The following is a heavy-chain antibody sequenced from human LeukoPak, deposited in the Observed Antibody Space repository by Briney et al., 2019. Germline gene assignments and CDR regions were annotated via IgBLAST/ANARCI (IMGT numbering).Heavy chain of an antibody. D-gene: IGHD3-10*01. V-gene: IGHV1-69*13. CDR2: IIPIFGTA. CDR3: ARERRGSGSYYNNRFDY. CDR1: GGTFSSYA. Sequence: ASVKVSCKASGGTFSSYAFSWVRQAPGQGLEWMGGIIPIFGTANYAQKFQGRVTITADESTSTAYMELSSLRSEDTAVYYCARERRGSGSYYNNRFDYWGQGTLVTVSS. J-gene: IGHJ4*02.